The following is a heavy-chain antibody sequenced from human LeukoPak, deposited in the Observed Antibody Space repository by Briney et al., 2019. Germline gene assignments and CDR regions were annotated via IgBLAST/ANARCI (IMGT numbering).Heavy chain of an antibody. Sequence: PSETLSLTCTVSGGSMSSYSWSWIRQPPGKGLEWIGNIYYSGSNNYNPSVKSRVTISVDTSKNQFSLKLSSVTAADTAVYYCARGDGYCSAGTCRALDIWGQGTMVTVSS. D-gene: IGHD2-15*01. V-gene: IGHV4-59*01. CDR2: IYYSGSN. CDR3: ARGDGYCSAGTCRALDI. CDR1: GGSMSSYS. J-gene: IGHJ3*02.